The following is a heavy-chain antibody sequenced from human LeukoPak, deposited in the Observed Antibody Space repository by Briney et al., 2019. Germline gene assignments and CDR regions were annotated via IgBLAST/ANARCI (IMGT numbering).Heavy chain of an antibody. V-gene: IGHV3-7*01. D-gene: IGHD2-2*01. CDR3: ARDRSRFYY. J-gene: IGHJ4*02. CDR1: GLTFSNYW. Sequence: PGGSLKLSCAASGLTFSNYWMSWVRKAPGKGLERVPNIKEDGNEKYYVDSVKGRFTISRDNAKKLLYLQMNSLRAEDTAVYYCARDRSRFYYWGQGTLVTVSS. CDR2: IKEDGNEK.